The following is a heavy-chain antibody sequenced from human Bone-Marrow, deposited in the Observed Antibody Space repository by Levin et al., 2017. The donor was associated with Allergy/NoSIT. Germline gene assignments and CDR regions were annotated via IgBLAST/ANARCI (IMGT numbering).Heavy chain of an antibody. CDR1: GGSISSGGYY. CDR2: IDYSGTT. CDR3: AREGRRSLARTLDY. V-gene: IGHV4-31*03. Sequence: SETLSLTCTVSGGSISSGGYYWTWIRQHPGKGLEYLGYIDYSGTTYYNPSLKSRLTISEDTSKNQFSLKLTSVTAADTALYYCAREGRRSLARTLDYWGQGTLVTVSS. D-gene: IGHD3-3*01. J-gene: IGHJ4*02.